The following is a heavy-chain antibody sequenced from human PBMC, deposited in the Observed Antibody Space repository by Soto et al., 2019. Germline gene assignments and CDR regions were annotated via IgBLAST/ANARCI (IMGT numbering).Heavy chain of an antibody. J-gene: IGHJ6*02. Sequence: EVQLVESGGGLVKPGGSLRLSCAASGFTFSTYSINWVRQAPGKGLEWDSSISSSSTYIYYADSVKSRFTISRDNAKNSLYLQMNSLRAEDTAVYDCARPDCGGDCSTNYYGMDVWDQGTTVTVSS. CDR3: ARPDCGGDCSTNYYGMDV. D-gene: IGHD2-21*02. CDR1: GFTFSTYS. CDR2: ISSSSTYI. V-gene: IGHV3-21*01.